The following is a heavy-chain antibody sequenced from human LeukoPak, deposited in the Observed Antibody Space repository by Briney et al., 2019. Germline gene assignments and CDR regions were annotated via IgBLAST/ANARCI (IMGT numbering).Heavy chain of an antibody. Sequence: PSETLSLTCTVSGGSISSSSYNWGWIRQPPGKGLEWIGEINHSGSTNYNPSLKSRVTISVDTSKNQFSLKLSSVTAADTAVYYCARSVGWLQVGWYFDYWGQGTLVTVSS. CDR1: GGSISSSSYN. D-gene: IGHD5-24*01. CDR2: INHSGST. V-gene: IGHV4-39*07. J-gene: IGHJ4*02. CDR3: ARSVGWLQVGWYFDY.